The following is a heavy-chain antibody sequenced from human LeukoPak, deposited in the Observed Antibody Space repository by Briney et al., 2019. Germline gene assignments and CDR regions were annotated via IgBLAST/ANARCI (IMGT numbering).Heavy chain of an antibody. CDR2: ISSSSSYI. CDR3: ARGEYGSGSYHIDY. CDR1: GFTFSSYS. D-gene: IGHD3-10*01. V-gene: IGHV3-21*01. Sequence: GGSLRLSCAASGFTFSSYSMNWARQAPGKGLEWVSFISSSSSYIYYADSVKGRFTISRDNAKNSLYLQMNSLRAEDTAVYYCARGEYGSGSYHIDYWGQGTLVTVSS. J-gene: IGHJ4*02.